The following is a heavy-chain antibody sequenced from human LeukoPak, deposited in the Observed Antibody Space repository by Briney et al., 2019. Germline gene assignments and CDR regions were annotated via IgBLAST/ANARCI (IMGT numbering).Heavy chain of an antibody. CDR1: GYTFTSYG. D-gene: IGHD6-13*01. CDR2: ISAYNGNT. CDR3: AVRYSSSWYGGWFDP. J-gene: IGHJ5*02. Sequence: ASVKVSCKASGYTFTSYGISWVRQAPGQGLEWMGWISAYNGNTNYAQKLQGRVTMTTDTSTSTAYMELRSLRSDDTAAYYCAVRYSSSWYGGWFDPWGQGTLVTVSS. V-gene: IGHV1-18*01.